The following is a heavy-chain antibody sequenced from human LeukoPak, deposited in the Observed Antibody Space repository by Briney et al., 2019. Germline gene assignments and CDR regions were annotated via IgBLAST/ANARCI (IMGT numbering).Heavy chain of an antibody. D-gene: IGHD3-22*01. Sequence: GGSLRLSCAASGFTFSTYSMNWVRQAPGKGLEWVSAIGGRGGSTYYADSVKGRFTISRDNSKNTLYLQMNSLRAEDTAVYYCAKERLNPSRYFDYWGQGTLVTVSS. J-gene: IGHJ4*02. CDR1: GFTFSTYS. V-gene: IGHV3-23*01. CDR2: IGGRGGST. CDR3: AKERLNPSRYFDY.